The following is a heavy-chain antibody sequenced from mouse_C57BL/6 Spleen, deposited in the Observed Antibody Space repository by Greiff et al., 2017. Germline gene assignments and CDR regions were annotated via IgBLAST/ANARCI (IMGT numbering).Heavy chain of an antibody. CDR1: GYAFSSYW. J-gene: IGHJ2*01. CDR3: ARFGFGTTVVAHFDY. Sequence: VQLQESGAELVKPGASVKISCKASGYAFSSYWMNWVKQRPGKGLEWIGQIYPGDGDTNYNGKFKGKATLTADKSSSTAYMQLSSLTSEDSAVYFCARFGFGTTVVAHFDYWGQGTTLTVSS. D-gene: IGHD1-1*01. V-gene: IGHV1-80*01. CDR2: IYPGDGDT.